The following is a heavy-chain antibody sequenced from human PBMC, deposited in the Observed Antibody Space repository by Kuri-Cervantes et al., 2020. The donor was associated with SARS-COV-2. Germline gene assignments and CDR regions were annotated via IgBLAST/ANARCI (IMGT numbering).Heavy chain of an antibody. Sequence: ASVKVSCKASGNTLTGYYMHWVRQAPGQGLEWMGWSNPNSGGANYAQKFQGWVTMTRDTSINTAYMALGRLRSDDTAVDYCARDGQWLVLLDYYYYGMDVWGQGTTVTVSS. D-gene: IGHD6-19*01. J-gene: IGHJ6*02. CDR3: ARDGQWLVLLDYYYYGMDV. CDR1: GNTLTGYY. CDR2: SNPNSGGA. V-gene: IGHV1-2*04.